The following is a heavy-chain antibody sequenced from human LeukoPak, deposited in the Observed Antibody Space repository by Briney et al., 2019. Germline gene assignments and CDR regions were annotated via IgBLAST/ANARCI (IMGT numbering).Heavy chain of an antibody. CDR2: TYYRSKWYN. J-gene: IGHJ4*02. CDR3: ARAPRDTNSWYYLDY. Sequence: SQTLSLTCAISGDSVSSNSAAWNWIRQSPSRGLEWLGRTYYRSKWYNDYAVSVKSRITINPDTSKNQFSLKLSSVTAADTAVYYCARAPRDTNSWYYLDYWGQGTLVSVSS. CDR1: GDSVSSNSAA. V-gene: IGHV6-1*01. D-gene: IGHD5-18*01.